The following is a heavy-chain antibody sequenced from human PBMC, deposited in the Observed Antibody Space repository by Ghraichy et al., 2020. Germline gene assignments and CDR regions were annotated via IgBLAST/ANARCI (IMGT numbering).Heavy chain of an antibody. CDR1: GFTFSGYW. Sequence: GGSLRLSCIASGFTFSGYWMTWIRQAPGRGLEWVANIKQDGSVEYYVDSVKGRFTIFRDNAKNSLSLQMNSLRAEDTAVYYCAKYGPSGGWYVSFDLWGQGTLVTVSS. CDR3: AKYGPSGGWYVSFDL. V-gene: IGHV3-7*01. D-gene: IGHD6-19*01. J-gene: IGHJ4*02. CDR2: IKQDGSVE.